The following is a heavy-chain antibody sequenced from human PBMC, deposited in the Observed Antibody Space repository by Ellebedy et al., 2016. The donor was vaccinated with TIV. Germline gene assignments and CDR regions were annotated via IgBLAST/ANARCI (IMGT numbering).Heavy chain of an antibody. V-gene: IGHV1-18*04. D-gene: IGHD4-17*01. CDR3: ARVEDDYGDYDPFDY. J-gene: IGHJ4*02. Sequence: ASVKVSXKASGYTFTSYGISWVRQAPGQGLEWMGWISAYNGNTNYAQKLQGRVTMTTDTSTSTAYMELRSLRSDDTAVYYCARVEDDYGDYDPFDYWGQGTLVTVSS. CDR1: GYTFTSYG. CDR2: ISAYNGNT.